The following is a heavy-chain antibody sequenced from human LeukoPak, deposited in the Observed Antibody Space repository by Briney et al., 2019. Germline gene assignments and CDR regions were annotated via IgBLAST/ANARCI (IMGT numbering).Heavy chain of an antibody. CDR2: IYYSGST. CDR3: ARVGLVPRSYYYYYYMDV. J-gene: IGHJ6*03. Sequence: SETLSLTCTVSGGSISSYYWSWIRQPPGKGLEWIGYIYYSGSTNYNPSLRSRVTISVDTSKNQFSLKLSSVTAADTAVYYCARVGLVPRSYYYYYYMDVWGKGTTVTVSS. D-gene: IGHD3/OR15-3a*01. CDR1: GGSISSYY. V-gene: IGHV4-59*01.